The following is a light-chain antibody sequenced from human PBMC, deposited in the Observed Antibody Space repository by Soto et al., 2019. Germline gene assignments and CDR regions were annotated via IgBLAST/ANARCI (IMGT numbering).Light chain of an antibody. Sequence: ELVMTQSAATLSMSPGEGATLSCRASQSVSSNLAWYQQKPGQAPRLLIFGASTRATGIPARFSGSGSGAEFSLTISALQSEDFAIYYCQQYSNWPLTFGGGTKVDIK. CDR3: QQYSNWPLT. V-gene: IGKV3-15*01. J-gene: IGKJ4*01. CDR2: GAS. CDR1: QSVSSN.